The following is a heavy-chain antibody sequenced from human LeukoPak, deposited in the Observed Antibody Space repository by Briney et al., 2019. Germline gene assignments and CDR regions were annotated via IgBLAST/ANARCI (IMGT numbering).Heavy chain of an antibody. V-gene: IGHV3-23*01. J-gene: IGHJ4*02. D-gene: IGHD1-26*01. CDR2: ITGSGGRT. CDR3: AKEYTGTFSPFPSYFDN. CDR1: GVPFNYYD. Sequence: GTSLRLSCAASGVPFNYYDMHWVRQAPGKGLEWVSAITGSGGRTYYADSVKGRFTICRDNSKNTLYLQMNSLRAEDTAIYYCAKEYTGTFSPFPSYFDNWGQGTLVTVSS.